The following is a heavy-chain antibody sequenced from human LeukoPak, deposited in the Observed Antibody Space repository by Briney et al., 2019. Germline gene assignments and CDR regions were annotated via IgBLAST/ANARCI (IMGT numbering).Heavy chain of an antibody. CDR1: GFTFSSYV. V-gene: IGHV3-23*01. CDR2: ISGSGGST. D-gene: IGHD6-13*01. CDR3: ARGNSFDY. Sequence: PGGSLRLSCAASGFTFSSYVTSWVRQAPGKGLEWVSAISGSGGSTYYADSVKGRFTISRDNSKNTLYLQMNTLRAEDTAVYYCARGNSFDYWGQGTLVTVSS. J-gene: IGHJ4*02.